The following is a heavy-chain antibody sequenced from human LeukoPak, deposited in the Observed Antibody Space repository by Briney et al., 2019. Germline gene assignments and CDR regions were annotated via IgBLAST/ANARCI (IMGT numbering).Heavy chain of an antibody. CDR3: ARSALVRGVST. V-gene: IGHV4-59*01. CDR1: GDSMSNFH. CDR2: ISYSGTT. D-gene: IGHD3-10*01. J-gene: IGHJ5*02. Sequence: SETLSLTCTVSGDSMSNFHWTWIRQPPRKELEWIGSISYSGTTDYNPSLKGRVTMSVDTSKKQYFLKLNSVTAADTAVFYCARSALVRGVSTWGQGTLVTVSS.